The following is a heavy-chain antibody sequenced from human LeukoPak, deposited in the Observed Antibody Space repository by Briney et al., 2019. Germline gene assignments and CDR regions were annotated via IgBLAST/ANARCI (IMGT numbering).Heavy chain of an antibody. J-gene: IGHJ6*02. V-gene: IGHV3-30-3*01. CDR3: ARVRQQLDRGYYHYGMDV. CDR2: ISYDGSNK. CDR1: GFTFSSYA. D-gene: IGHD6-13*01. Sequence: PGRSLRLSCAASGFTFSSYAMHWVRQAPGKGLEWVAVISYDGSNKYYADSVKGRFTISRDNSKNTLYLQMNSLRAEDTAVYYCARVRQQLDRGYYHYGMDVWGQGTTVTVSS.